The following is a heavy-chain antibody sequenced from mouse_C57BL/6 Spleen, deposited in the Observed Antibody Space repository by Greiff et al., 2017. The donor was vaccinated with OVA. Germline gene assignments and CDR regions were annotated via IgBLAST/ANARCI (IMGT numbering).Heavy chain of an antibody. Sequence: QVQLQQPGAELVKPGASVKLSCKASGYTFPSYWMHWVKQRPGRGLEWIGRIDPNSGGTKYNEKFKSKATLTVDKPSSTAYMQLSSLTSEDSAVYYCARWGTTVVASPWYFDVWGTGTTVTVSS. CDR2: IDPNSGGT. J-gene: IGHJ1*03. D-gene: IGHD1-1*01. V-gene: IGHV1-72*01. CDR3: ARWGTTVVASPWYFDV. CDR1: GYTFPSYW.